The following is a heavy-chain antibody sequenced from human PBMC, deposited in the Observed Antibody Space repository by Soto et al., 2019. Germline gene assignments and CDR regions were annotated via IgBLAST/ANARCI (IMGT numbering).Heavy chain of an antibody. CDR3: ARSGWYLPRYYGMDV. J-gene: IGHJ6*02. V-gene: IGHV1-69*01. CDR2: IIPIFGTG. D-gene: IGHD6-19*01. Sequence: QGQLVQSGAEVKKPGSSVKVSCKASGGTFSSYAISWVRQAPGQGLEWMGGIIPIFGTGNYAQKFKGRVTITAAESTSTAYMELCFLRSEDTAVYYCARSGWYLPRYYGMDVWGQGTTVTVSS. CDR1: GGTFSSYA.